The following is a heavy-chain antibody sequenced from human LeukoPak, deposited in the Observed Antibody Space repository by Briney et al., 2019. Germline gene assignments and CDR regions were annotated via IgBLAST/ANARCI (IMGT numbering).Heavy chain of an antibody. D-gene: IGHD5-18*01. J-gene: IGHJ5*02. CDR1: GGSISTYY. CDR2: ISYGNT. V-gene: IGHV4-59*01. CDR3: ARDKAHSYGRYFDP. Sequence: SETLSLTCSVSGGSISTYYWNWIRQTPGRGLEWIGHISYGNTDYNPSLKSRVTISVDTSKNQFSLKLTSVTAADTAVYYCARDKAHSYGRYFDPWGQGALVTVSS.